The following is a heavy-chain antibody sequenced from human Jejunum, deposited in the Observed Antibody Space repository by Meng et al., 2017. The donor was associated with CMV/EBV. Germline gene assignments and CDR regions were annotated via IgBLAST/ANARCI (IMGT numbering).Heavy chain of an antibody. CDR2: INHSGST. V-gene: IGHV4-34*01. D-gene: IGHD4-17*01. CDR1: GQSYSGDH. J-gene: IGHJ4*02. Sequence: QVQLQQWRLGMLKPSEPPALTFIAYGQSYSGDHWTWIRQPPGKGLEWIGEINHSGSTNYNPSLKSRVTILVDTSKRQFSLRLSFVTAADTAVYYCARVGGAQHGDFDFWGQGTLVTVSS. CDR3: ARVGGAQHGDFDF.